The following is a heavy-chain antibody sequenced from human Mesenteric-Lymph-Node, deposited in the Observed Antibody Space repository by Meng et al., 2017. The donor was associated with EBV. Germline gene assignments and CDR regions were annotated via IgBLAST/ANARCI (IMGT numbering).Heavy chain of an antibody. V-gene: IGHV3-21*01. Sequence: EVQLVESGGGLVKPGGSLRLSCVDSGFTFSSYSMNWVRQAPGKGLEWVSSISSAGGYIYYADSVKGRFTISRDNAKNSLYLQMNSLRVEDTAVYYCATGEGAIISATEYDYWGQGTLVTVSS. CDR2: ISSAGGYI. J-gene: IGHJ4*02. D-gene: IGHD2-15*01. CDR1: GFTFSSYS. CDR3: ATGEGAIISATEYDY.